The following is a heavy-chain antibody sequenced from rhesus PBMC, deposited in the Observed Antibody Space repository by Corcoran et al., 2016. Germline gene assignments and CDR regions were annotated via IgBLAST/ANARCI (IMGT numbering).Heavy chain of an antibody. Sequence: EVQLVESGGGLVQPGGSLRLSCAASGFTFSDYYMHWVRQASGRGLEWVSRISNGGGRTEYADSVKGRFTISRENAKNTLYLQMNSLRAEDTAVYYCARDLEIQWVQFAGFDYWGQGVLVTVSS. V-gene: IGHV3-59*01. J-gene: IGHJ4*01. D-gene: IGHD5-24*01. CDR2: ISNGGGRT. CDR1: GFTFSDYY. CDR3: ARDLEIQWVQFAGFDY.